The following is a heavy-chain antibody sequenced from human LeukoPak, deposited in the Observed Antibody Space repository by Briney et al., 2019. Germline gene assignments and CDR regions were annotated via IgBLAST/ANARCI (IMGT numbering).Heavy chain of an antibody. CDR1: GFTFSSYW. V-gene: IGHV3-74*01. Sequence: GGSLRLSCAASGFTFSSYWMHWVRQAPGKGLVWVSRINSDGSSTSYADSVKGRFTISRDNAKNTLYLQMNSLRAEDTAVYYCAGVPAAAGYSYGYEYFDYWGQGTLVTVSS. D-gene: IGHD5-18*01. CDR3: AGVPAAAGYSYGYEYFDY. CDR2: INSDGSST. J-gene: IGHJ4*02.